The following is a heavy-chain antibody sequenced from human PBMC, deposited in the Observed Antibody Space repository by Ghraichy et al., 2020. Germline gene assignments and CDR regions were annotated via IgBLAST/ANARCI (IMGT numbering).Heavy chain of an antibody. CDR3: TGGLRGGDGSGSPYHYGMDV. Sequence: GGSLRLSCAASGFTFSSYSMNWVRQAPGKGLEWVSSISSSSTYIYYADSVKGRFTISRDNAKNSLYLQMNTLRAEDTAVYYCTGGLRGGDGSGSPYHYGMDVWGQGTTVTVSS. D-gene: IGHD3-10*01. CDR1: GFTFSSYS. CDR2: ISSSSTYI. J-gene: IGHJ6*02. V-gene: IGHV3-21*01.